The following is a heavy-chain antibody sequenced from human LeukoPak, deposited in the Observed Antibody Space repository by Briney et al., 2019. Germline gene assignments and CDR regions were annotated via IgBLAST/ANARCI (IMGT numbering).Heavy chain of an antibody. CDR3: ARDYYYGSGALDY. Sequence: SETLSLTCTVSGGSIRSYYWSWIRQPPGKGLEWVGYIYYSGSTNYNPSLKSRVTISVDTSKNQFSLKLGAVTAADTAVYYCARDYYYGSGALDYWGQGTLVTVSS. V-gene: IGHV4-59*01. CDR1: GGSIRSYY. J-gene: IGHJ4*02. D-gene: IGHD3-10*01. CDR2: IYYSGST.